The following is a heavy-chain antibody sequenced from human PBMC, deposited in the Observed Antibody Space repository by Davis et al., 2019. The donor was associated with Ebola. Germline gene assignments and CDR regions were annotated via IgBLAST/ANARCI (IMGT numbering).Heavy chain of an antibody. CDR1: GFTFSSYG. J-gene: IGHJ3*02. CDR3: ARDTQRWQHDAFDI. CDR2: ISYDGSNK. D-gene: IGHD5-24*01. V-gene: IGHV3-30*03. Sequence: GESLKISCAASGFTFSSYGMHWVRQAPGKGLEWVAVISYDGSNKYYADSVKGRFTISRDNSKNTLYLQMNSLRAEDTAVYYCARDTQRWQHDAFDIWGQGTMVTVSS.